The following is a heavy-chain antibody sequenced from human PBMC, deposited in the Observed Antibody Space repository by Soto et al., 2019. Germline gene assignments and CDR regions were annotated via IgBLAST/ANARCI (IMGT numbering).Heavy chain of an antibody. D-gene: IGHD3-3*01. CDR3: ARSSGGNFGIIIEGSNWFDP. CDR1: GDTFTSYY. Sequence: SVKVSCKAPGDTFTSYYLNWVRQAPGQGLEWMGVINPHGGSTKYAQKFQGRITMTRDTSRSTVYMELSSLRSDDTAIYYCARSSGGNFGIIIEGSNWFDPWGQGTLVTVSS. CDR2: INPHGGST. V-gene: IGHV1-46*01. J-gene: IGHJ5*02.